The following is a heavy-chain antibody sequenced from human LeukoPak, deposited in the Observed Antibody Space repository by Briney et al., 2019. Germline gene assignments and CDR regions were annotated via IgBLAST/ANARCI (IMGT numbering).Heavy chain of an antibody. V-gene: IGHV3-43*02. Sequence: GGSLRLSCAASGFTFSSFSMNWVRQAPGKGLEWVSLISGDGGGTKYADSVKGRFTSSRDNSKNSLYLQMNSLRTEDTAFYYCAKAEMGRYYYDSSGYSGLAIDYWGQGTLVTVSS. CDR1: GFTFSSFS. CDR2: ISGDGGGT. CDR3: AKAEMGRYYYDSSGYSGLAIDY. J-gene: IGHJ4*02. D-gene: IGHD3-22*01.